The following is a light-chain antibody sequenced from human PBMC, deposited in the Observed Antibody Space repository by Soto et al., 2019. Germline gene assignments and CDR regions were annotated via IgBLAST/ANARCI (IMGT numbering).Light chain of an antibody. J-gene: IGKJ2*01. Sequence: EIVLTQSPGTLSLSQGERATLSCRASQSVSSSYLAWYQQKPGQAPRLLIYGASSRATGIPDRFSGSGSGTDFTLTISRLEPEDFAVYYCQQRNSRYTFGPVTKLEIK. V-gene: IGKV3D-20*02. CDR2: GAS. CDR3: QQRNSRYT. CDR1: QSVSSSY.